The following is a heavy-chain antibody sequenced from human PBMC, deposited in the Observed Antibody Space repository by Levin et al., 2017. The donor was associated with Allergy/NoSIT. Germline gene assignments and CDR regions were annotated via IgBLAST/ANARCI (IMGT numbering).Heavy chain of an antibody. CDR2: IKQDGSET. CDR1: GFTFSSYW. V-gene: IGHV3-7*03. Sequence: GESLKISCSASGFTFSSYWMNWVRQAPGKGLEWVATIKQDGSETYYVDSVKGRFTISRDNAKNSVFLQMNGLRVEDTAVYYCARDRYFDFWSGLRWGQGTLVTVSS. J-gene: IGHJ4*02. D-gene: IGHD3-3*01. CDR3: ARDRYFDFWSGLR.